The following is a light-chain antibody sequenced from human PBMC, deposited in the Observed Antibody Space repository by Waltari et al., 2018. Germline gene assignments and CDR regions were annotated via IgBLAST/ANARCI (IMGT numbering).Light chain of an antibody. CDR3: QHYVSLPAT. CDR2: GAS. V-gene: IGKV3-20*01. Sequence: SCRASQSVSRTLAWYQQKPGQAPRLLIYGASTRATGIPERFSGDGSGTDFSLTISRLEPEDFAVYYCQHYVSLPATFGQGTKVEIK. CDR1: QSVSRT. J-gene: IGKJ1*01.